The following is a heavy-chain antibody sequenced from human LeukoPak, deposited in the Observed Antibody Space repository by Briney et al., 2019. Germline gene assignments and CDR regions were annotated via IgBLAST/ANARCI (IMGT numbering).Heavy chain of an antibody. Sequence: ASVKVSCKASGGTFSSYAISWVRQAPGQGLEWMGRIIPILGIANYAQKFQGRVTITADKSTSTAYMELSSLRSEDTAVYYCARVDTAMVIDYWGQGTLVTVSS. CDR1: GGTFSSYA. CDR3: ARVDTAMVIDY. D-gene: IGHD5-18*01. V-gene: IGHV1-69*04. J-gene: IGHJ4*02. CDR2: IIPILGIA.